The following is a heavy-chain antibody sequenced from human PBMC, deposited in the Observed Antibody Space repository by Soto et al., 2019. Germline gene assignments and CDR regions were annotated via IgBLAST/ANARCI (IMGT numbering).Heavy chain of an antibody. CDR1: GGSFSGYY. J-gene: IGHJ6*02. D-gene: IGHD3-3*01. V-gene: IGHV4-34*01. Sequence: QVQLQQWGAGLLKPSETLSLTCAVYGGSFSGYYWSWIRQPPGKGLEWIGEINHSGSTNYNPSLTSRVTISVDTSKNQFSLKLSSVTAADTAVYYCARALYASYYDFWSGTLDVWGQGTTVTVSS. CDR3: ARALYASYYDFWSGTLDV. CDR2: INHSGST.